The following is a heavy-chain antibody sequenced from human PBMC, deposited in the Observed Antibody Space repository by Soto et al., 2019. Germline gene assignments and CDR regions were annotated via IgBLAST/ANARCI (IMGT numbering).Heavy chain of an antibody. CDR1: GFTFSSYS. V-gene: IGHV3-48*02. Sequence: EVQLVESGGGLVQPGGSLRLSCAASGFTFSSYSMNWVRQAPGKGLEWVSYISSSSSTIYYADSVKGRFTISRDNAKNSLYLQMNSLRDEDTAVYSCASSYADYEYYYGMDVWRQGTTVTVSS. CDR2: ISSSSSTI. CDR3: ASSYADYEYYYGMDV. D-gene: IGHD4-17*01. J-gene: IGHJ6*02.